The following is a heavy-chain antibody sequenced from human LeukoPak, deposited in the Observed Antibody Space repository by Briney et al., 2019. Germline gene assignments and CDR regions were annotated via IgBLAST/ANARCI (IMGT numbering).Heavy chain of an antibody. Sequence: SGTLSLTCSVSGGSVTSGTYHWGWIRQPPGKGLEWIGSVYFDGGTHYKPSLQSRVTISVDTSKNQFSLRLSSVTAADTALYYCARDHYYDGRGRFDPWGQGTLVTVSS. V-gene: IGHV4-39*07. CDR3: ARDHYYDGRGRFDP. CDR2: VYFDGGT. D-gene: IGHD3-16*01. CDR1: GGSVTSGTYH. J-gene: IGHJ5*02.